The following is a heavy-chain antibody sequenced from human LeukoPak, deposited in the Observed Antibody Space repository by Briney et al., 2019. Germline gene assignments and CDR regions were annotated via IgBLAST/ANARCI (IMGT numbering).Heavy chain of an antibody. CDR1: GYTFTGYY. V-gene: IGHV1-2*02. CDR2: INPNSGGT. D-gene: IGHD3-3*01. CDR3: ARDGRDFWSGYFAPALGD. J-gene: IGHJ4*02. Sequence: ASVKVSCKASGYTFTGYYMHWVRQAPGQGLEWMGWINPNSGGTNYAQKLQGRVTMTTDTSTSTAYMELRSLRSDDTAVYYCARDGRDFWSGYFAPALGDWGQGTPVTVSS.